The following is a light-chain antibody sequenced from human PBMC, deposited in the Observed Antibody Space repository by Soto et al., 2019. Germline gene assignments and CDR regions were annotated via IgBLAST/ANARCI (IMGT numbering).Light chain of an antibody. J-gene: IGKJ4*01. CDR2: GAY. CDR1: QGISHY. V-gene: IGKV1-17*03. CDR3: LQHNSYPLS. Sequence: DIQMTQSPSTMSASVGDRVTITCRASQGISHYLAWFQQRPGKVPKRLIYGAYTLESGVPSRFSGSGSGTEFTLTISSLQPEDFATYYCLQHNSYPLSFGGGTTVEMK.